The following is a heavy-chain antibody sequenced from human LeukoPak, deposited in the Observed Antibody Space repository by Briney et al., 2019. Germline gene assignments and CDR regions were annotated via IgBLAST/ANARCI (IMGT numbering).Heavy chain of an antibody. V-gene: IGHV3-30*02. CDR1: GFTFSSYG. CDR3: SSGYCSSTSCPSHYYYYYMDV. D-gene: IGHD2-2*01. Sequence: PGGSLRLSCAASGFTFSSYGMHWVRQAPGKGLEWVAFIRYDGSNKYYADSVKGRFTISRDNSKNTLYLQMNSLRAEDTAVYYCSSGYCSSTSCPSHYYYYYMDVWGKGTTVTVSS. J-gene: IGHJ6*03. CDR2: IRYDGSNK.